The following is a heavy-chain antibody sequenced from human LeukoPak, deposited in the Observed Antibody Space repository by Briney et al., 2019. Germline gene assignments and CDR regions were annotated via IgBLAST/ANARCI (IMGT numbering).Heavy chain of an antibody. CDR2: IWYDGSNK. J-gene: IGHJ6*02. CDR1: GFTFSSYG. V-gene: IGHV3-33*01. D-gene: IGHD1-14*01. Sequence: GGSLRLSCAASGFTFSSYGMHWVRQAPGKGLEWVAVIWYDGSNKYYADSVKGRFTISRDNSKNTLYLQMNSLRAEDTAVYYCARGPGGAYGMDVWGQGTTVTVSS. CDR3: ARGPGGAYGMDV.